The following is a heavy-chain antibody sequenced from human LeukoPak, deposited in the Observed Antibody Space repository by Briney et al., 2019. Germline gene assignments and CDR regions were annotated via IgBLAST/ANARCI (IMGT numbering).Heavy chain of an antibody. J-gene: IGHJ3*02. CDR1: GGTLSNYA. Sequence: GASVKVSCKAAGGTLSNYAISWVRQAPGQGLEWRGGIIPIFATANYAQKFQGRVTITTDESKSTVYMEVSSVRFEDTAVYYCAKDRASSSWSRDAFDIWSKGTVVTVSS. CDR3: AKDRASSSWSRDAFDI. V-gene: IGHV1-69*05. CDR2: IIPIFATA. D-gene: IGHD6-13*01.